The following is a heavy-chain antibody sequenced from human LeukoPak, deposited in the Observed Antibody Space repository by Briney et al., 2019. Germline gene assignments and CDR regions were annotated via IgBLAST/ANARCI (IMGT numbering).Heavy chain of an antibody. CDR1: GYTFTTYY. CDR3: ARDQYCSGGSCYSESIDY. D-gene: IGHD2-15*01. J-gene: IGHJ4*02. CDR2: INPSGGST. Sequence: ASVKVSCKASGYTFTTYYMHWVRQAPGQGLEWMGIINPSGGSTSYVKKFQGRVTMTRDMSTSTVYMELSSLRSEDTAVYYCARDQYCSGGSCYSESIDYWGQGTLVTVSS. V-gene: IGHV1-46*01.